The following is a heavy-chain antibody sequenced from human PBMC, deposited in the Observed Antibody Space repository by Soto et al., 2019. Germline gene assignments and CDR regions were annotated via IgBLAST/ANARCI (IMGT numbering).Heavy chain of an antibody. CDR3: ARAREDSSGWFAP. J-gene: IGHJ5*02. CDR1: GYIFSGNY. V-gene: IGHV1-2*02. Sequence: QVQLVQSGAEVRKPGASVKVSCKASGYIFSGNYLHWVRRAPGQGLEWMAWINAKNGATNYAQKFRGRATVTRDTSISTTCLELSGLTSDDTAVYYCARAREDSSGWFAPWGQGTQVTVSP. D-gene: IGHD6-19*01. CDR2: INAKNGAT.